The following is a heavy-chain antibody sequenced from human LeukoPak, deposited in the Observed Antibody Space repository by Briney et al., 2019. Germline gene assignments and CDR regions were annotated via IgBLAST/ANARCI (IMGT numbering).Heavy chain of an antibody. CDR1: GDSIIGSY. J-gene: IGHJ6*03. Sequence: SETLSLTCTVSGDSIIGSYWSWIRQAPGKGLEWIGYIYYSVDTDYNPSLKSRVTISVDMSTSQFSLRLTSVTAADTAVYYCAREGDYGDYSKSFYYMDVWGKGTTVTVSS. V-gene: IGHV4-59*12. CDR2: IYYSVDT. D-gene: IGHD4-17*01. CDR3: AREGDYGDYSKSFYYMDV.